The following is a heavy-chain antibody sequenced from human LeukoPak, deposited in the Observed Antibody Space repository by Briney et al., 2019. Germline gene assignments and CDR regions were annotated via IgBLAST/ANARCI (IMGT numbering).Heavy chain of an antibody. D-gene: IGHD2-21*01. Sequence: GRSLRLSCAASGFTFSHYGLHWVRQAPGKGLEWVALISYDGGNKNYADSVRGRFTISRDNSKNTLYLQMNSLRAEDTAVYYCAIIGCYRGVCHFDVWGQGTMVAVSS. CDR1: GFTFSHYG. J-gene: IGHJ3*01. V-gene: IGHV3-30*03. CDR3: AIIGCYRGVCHFDV. CDR2: ISYDGGNK.